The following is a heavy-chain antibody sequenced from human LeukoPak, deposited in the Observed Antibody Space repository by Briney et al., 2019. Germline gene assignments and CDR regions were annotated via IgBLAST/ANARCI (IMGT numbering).Heavy chain of an antibody. Sequence: SETLSLTCTVSGGSISSYYWSWIRQPPGKGLEWIGYIYYSGGTKYSPSLKSRVTISVDTSKNQFSLKLRSVTAADTAVYYCAREHLYGSSWGFQHWGQGTLVTVSS. V-gene: IGHV4-59*01. D-gene: IGHD2-2*01. CDR2: IYYSGGT. CDR3: AREHLYGSSWGFQH. CDR1: GGSISSYY. J-gene: IGHJ1*01.